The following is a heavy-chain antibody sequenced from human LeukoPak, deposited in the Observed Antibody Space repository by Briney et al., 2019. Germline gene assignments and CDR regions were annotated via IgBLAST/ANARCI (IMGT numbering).Heavy chain of an antibody. CDR3: ASGPSAYRVDY. D-gene: IGHD3-22*01. V-gene: IGHV3-21*01. CDR2: ISGSSSYI. J-gene: IGHJ4*02. CDR1: GFTFSSYS. Sequence: GGSLRLSCAASGFTFSSYSMNWVRQAPGKGLEWVSCISGSSSYIYYADSVKGRFTISRDNAKNSLYLQLNSLRAEDTAIYYCASGPSAYRVDYWGQGTLVTVSS.